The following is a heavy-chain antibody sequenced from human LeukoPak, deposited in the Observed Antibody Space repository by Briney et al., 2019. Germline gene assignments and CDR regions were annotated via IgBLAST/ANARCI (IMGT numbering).Heavy chain of an antibody. CDR3: ATLYCSSTSCYLGAFDI. CDR1: GGSISSGGYY. V-gene: IGHV4-31*03. CDR2: IYYSGST. D-gene: IGHD2-2*01. J-gene: IGHJ3*02. Sequence: SETLSLTCTVSGGSISSGGYYWSWIRQHPGKGLEWIGYIYYSGSTYYNPSLKSRVTISVDTSKNQFSLKLSSVTAADTAVYYCATLYCSSTSCYLGAFDIWGQGTMVTVSS.